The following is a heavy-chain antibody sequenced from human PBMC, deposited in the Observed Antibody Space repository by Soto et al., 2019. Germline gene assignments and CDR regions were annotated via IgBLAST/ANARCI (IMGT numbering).Heavy chain of an antibody. Sequence: QVQLVQSGAEVKKPGSSVKVSCKASGGTFSSYAISWVRQAPGQGLEWMGGIIPIFGTANYAQKFQGRVTIPAAKSTSKAYRELGSLSSEDTAVYYCGRGPRYSRGFGKMAAQSFAYYSYGWDVGGKGTTVTVSS. D-gene: IGHD2-15*01. CDR3: GRGPRYSRGFGKMAAQSFAYYSYGWDV. CDR1: GGTFSSYA. J-gene: IGHJ6*04. V-gene: IGHV1-69*06. CDR2: IIPIFGTA.